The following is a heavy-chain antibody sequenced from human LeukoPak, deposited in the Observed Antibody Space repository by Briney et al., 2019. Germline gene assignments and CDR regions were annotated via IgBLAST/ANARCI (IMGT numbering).Heavy chain of an antibody. J-gene: IGHJ4*02. V-gene: IGHV4-34*01. CDR3: ARGRQQLGSPKSGVDY. CDR1: GGSFSGYY. CDR2: INHSGST. D-gene: IGHD6-13*01. Sequence: SETLSLTCAVYGGSFSGYYWSWIRQPPGKGLEWIGEINHSGSTNYSPSLKSRVTISVDTSKNQFSLKLSSVTAADTAVYYCARGRQQLGSPKSGVDYWGQGTLVTVSS.